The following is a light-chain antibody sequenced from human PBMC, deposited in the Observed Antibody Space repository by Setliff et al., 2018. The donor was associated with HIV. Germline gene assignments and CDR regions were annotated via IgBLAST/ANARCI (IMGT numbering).Light chain of an antibody. CDR2: DVN. CDR3: NSFASNSAYTPYV. CDR1: SSDVGNYNL. Sequence: QSALTQPASVSGSPGQSITISYTGTSSDVGNYNLVSWYQQHPGKAPKLLIFDVNNRPSGVSTRFSASKSGNTASLTISGLQPEDEADYYCNSFASNSAYTPYVFGTGTKVTVL. J-gene: IGLJ1*01. V-gene: IGLV2-14*02.